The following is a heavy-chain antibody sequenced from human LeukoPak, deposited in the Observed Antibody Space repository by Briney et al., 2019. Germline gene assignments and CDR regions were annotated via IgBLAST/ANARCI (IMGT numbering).Heavy chain of an antibody. V-gene: IGHV4-39*01. Sequence: SETVSLTCTVSGVSISSSSYFWGWLRQPPGKGLEWMGSIYYSGSTYYNPSLKSRITISGDTSKNLFSLKLSSVTAADKVVYYCARSDTIFGVVSYDAFYIWGRANACDMWGQGTMVRVSS. J-gene: IGHJ3*02. CDR2: IYYSGST. D-gene: IGHD3-3*01. CDR1: GVSISSSSYF. CDR3: ARSDTIFGVVSYDAFYIWGRANACDM.